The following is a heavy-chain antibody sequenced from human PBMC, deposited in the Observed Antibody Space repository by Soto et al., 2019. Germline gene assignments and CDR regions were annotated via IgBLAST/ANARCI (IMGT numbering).Heavy chain of an antibody. CDR2: ISGSGGST. Sequence: GGSLRLSCAASGFTFSSYAMSWVRQAPGKGLEWVSAISGSGGSTYYADSVKGRFTISRDNSKNTLYLQMNSLRAEDTAVYYCARYHGGGNGIDYWGQGTLVTVSS. D-gene: IGHD2-15*01. J-gene: IGHJ4*02. CDR3: ARYHGGGNGIDY. V-gene: IGHV3-23*01. CDR1: GFTFSSYA.